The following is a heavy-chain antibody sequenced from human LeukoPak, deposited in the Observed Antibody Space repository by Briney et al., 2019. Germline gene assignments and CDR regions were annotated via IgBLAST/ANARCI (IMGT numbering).Heavy chain of an antibody. CDR2: ISYDGSNK. V-gene: IGHV3-30*04. CDR3: ARERCSSTSCADNWFDP. CDR1: GFTFSSYA. J-gene: IGHJ5*02. D-gene: IGHD2-2*01. Sequence: PGRSLRLSCAASGFTFSSYAMHWVRQAPGKGLEWVAVISYDGSNKYYADPVKGRFTISRDNSKNTLYLQMNSLRAEDTAVYYCARERCSSTSCADNWFDPWGQGTLVTVSS.